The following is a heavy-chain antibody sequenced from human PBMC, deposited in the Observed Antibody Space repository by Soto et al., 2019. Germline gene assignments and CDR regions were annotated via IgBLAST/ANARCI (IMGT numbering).Heavy chain of an antibody. V-gene: IGHV3-11*01. CDR1: GFTFSDYY. Sequence: GGSLRLSCAASGFTFSDYYMSWIRQAPGKGLEWVSYISSSGSTIYYADSVKGRFTISRDNAKNSLYLQMNSLRAEDTAVYYCARVEQWLGRGNYYYYYMDVWGKGTTVTVSS. D-gene: IGHD6-19*01. J-gene: IGHJ6*03. CDR2: ISSSGSTI. CDR3: ARVEQWLGRGNYYYYYMDV.